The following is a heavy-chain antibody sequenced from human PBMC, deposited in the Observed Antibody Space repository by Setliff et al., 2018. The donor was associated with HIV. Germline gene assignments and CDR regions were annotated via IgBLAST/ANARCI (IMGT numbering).Heavy chain of an antibody. CDR3: AKGPKYRDIAYHFES. D-gene: IGHD4-17*01. Sequence: LRLSCVAPGVSLNYYAFYWVRQAPGRGLEWVSTIGGSSGRTDYANSVKGRFTLSRDLSTSMVFLQMDSLRAEDTALYYCAKGPKYRDIAYHFESWGPGTQVTVSS. CDR1: GVSLNYYA. CDR2: IGGSSGRT. V-gene: IGHV3-23*01. J-gene: IGHJ4*02.